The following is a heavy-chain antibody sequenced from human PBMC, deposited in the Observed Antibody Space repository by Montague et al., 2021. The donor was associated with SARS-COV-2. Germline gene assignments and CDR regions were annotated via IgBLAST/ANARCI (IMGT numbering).Heavy chain of an antibody. J-gene: IGHJ6*02. D-gene: IGHD2-15*01. CDR1: GGSFSGYY. Sequence: SETLSLTCTVYGGSFSGYYCCWIRQPPGKGLEWIGEINYSGSPNXXPSLKSRVTISVDTSKNHFSLKLSSVTAADTAVYYCARSGGVYTEGCYLEDYYYGMDAGGQGTTFTVPS. V-gene: IGHV4-34*01. CDR3: ARSGGVYTEGCYLEDYYYGMDA. CDR2: INYSGSP.